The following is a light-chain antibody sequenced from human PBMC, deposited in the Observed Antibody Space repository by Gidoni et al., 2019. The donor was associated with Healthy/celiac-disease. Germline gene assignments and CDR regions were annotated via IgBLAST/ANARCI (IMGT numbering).Light chain of an antibody. J-gene: IGLJ3*02. CDR2: DVS. V-gene: IGLV2-11*01. Sequence: SALPHPRSVSGSPGQSVTLSCTGTSSDVGGYNYVSWYQQHPGKAPKLMIYDVSKRPSGVPDRFSGSKSGNTASLTISGLQAEDEADYYCCSYAGSYTLVFGGGTKLTVL. CDR1: SSDVGGYNY. CDR3: CSYAGSYTLV.